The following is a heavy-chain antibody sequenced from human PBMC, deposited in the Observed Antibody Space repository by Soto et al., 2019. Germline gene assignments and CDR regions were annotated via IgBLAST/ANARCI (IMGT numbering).Heavy chain of an antibody. Sequence: ASVKVSCKASGYTFNRYGISWVRQAPGQGLEWMGWISAYNGDTNYAQKLQGRVTMTTDTSTSTAYMELRSLRSDDTAVYYCATDPEVFGSGAVAGRGSDPWGQGTIGAVSS. CDR1: GYTFNRYG. J-gene: IGHJ5*02. D-gene: IGHD6-19*01. CDR3: ATDPEVFGSGAVAGRGSDP. CDR2: ISAYNGDT. V-gene: IGHV1-18*01.